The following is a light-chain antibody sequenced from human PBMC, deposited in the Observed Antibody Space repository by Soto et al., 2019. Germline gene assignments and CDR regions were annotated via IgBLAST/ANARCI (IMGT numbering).Light chain of an antibody. CDR1: QGISHF. Sequence: DIQMTQSPSSLSASVGDRVTITCRASQGISHFLAWYQQKPGKVPKLLMYAASTLQSGVPSRLSGSGSGTDFTLTISSLQPEDVAIYFCQKYDSVPFTFGQGTKLEIK. V-gene: IGKV1-27*01. CDR3: QKYDSVPFT. CDR2: AAS. J-gene: IGKJ2*01.